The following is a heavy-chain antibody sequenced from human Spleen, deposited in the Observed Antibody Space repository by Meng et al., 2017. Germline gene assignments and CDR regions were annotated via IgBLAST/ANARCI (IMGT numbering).Heavy chain of an antibody. Sequence: SETLSLTCAVSGYSITGSYNWGWIRQSPGKGLEWIGSIYQSGRTYYNPSLKSRVTMSADTSKNQFSLKLSSVTAADTAVDYCASGVRGVRDFDYWGQGTRVTGAS. V-gene: IGHV4-38-2*01. J-gene: IGHJ4*02. CDR2: IYQSGRT. CDR3: ASGVRGVRDFDY. D-gene: IGHD3-10*01. CDR1: GYSITGSYN.